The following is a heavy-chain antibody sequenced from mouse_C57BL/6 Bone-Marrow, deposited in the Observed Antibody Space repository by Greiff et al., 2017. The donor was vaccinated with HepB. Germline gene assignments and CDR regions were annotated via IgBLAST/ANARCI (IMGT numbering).Heavy chain of an antibody. CDR1: GYTFTGYW. Sequence: QVQLQQSGAELMKPGASVKLSCKATGYTFTGYWIEWVKQRPGHGLEWIGEILPGSGNTYYNEKFKGKATLTADKSSSTAYMELRSLTSEDSAVYFCARERGNYVWFAYWGQGTLVTVSA. V-gene: IGHV1-9*01. J-gene: IGHJ3*01. D-gene: IGHD2-1*01. CDR3: ARERGNYVWFAY. CDR2: ILPGSGNT.